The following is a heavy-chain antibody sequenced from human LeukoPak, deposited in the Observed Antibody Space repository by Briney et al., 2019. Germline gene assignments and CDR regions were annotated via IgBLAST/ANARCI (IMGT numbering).Heavy chain of an antibody. D-gene: IGHD2/OR15-2a*01. CDR2: INPNSGGT. CDR1: GYTFTGYY. V-gene: IGHV1-2*06. CDR3: ARDVSNPRYHFDY. Sequence: ASVKVSCKASGYTFTGYYMHWVRQAPGQGLEWMGRINPNSGGTNYAQKFQGRVTMTRDTSISTAYMELSRLRSDDTAVYYCARDVSNPRYHFDYWCQGTLVTVSS. J-gene: IGHJ4*02.